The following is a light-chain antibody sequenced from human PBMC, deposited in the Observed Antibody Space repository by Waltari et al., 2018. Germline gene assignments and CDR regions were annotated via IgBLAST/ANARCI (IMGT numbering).Light chain of an antibody. Sequence: DIQMTPSPSSLSASVGDRVTITCRASQSINTYLSWYQQKSEKAPQLLIYAASSLQSGVPSRFSGSGSGTDFTLTITSLQPEDFATYYCQQGHSTPRTFGQGTKVEIK. J-gene: IGKJ1*01. CDR2: AAS. V-gene: IGKV1-39*01. CDR3: QQGHSTPRT. CDR1: QSINTY.